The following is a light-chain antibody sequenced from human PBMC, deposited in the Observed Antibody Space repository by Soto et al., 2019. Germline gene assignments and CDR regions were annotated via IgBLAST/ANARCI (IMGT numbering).Light chain of an antibody. CDR2: GAS. CDR3: PQYGGMR. Sequence: EIGWTQSPGTLSLSPGERATLSCRPSQSISSSYLAWYQQKPGQAPRLLIYGASSRATGVPDRFSGSGAGTDFTLNISRLETDDLAVYYCPQYGGMRFAQGTRLEIK. J-gene: IGKJ5*01. CDR1: QSISSSY. V-gene: IGKV3-20*01.